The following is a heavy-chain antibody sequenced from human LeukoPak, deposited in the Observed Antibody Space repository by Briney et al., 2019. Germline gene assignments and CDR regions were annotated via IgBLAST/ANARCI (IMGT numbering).Heavy chain of an antibody. J-gene: IGHJ6*03. D-gene: IGHD3-10*01. CDR1: GGSISSGTYY. CDR3: ASSSSGSYYYMHV. CDR2: IYTTGST. V-gene: IGHV4-61*02. Sequence: PSQTLSLTCTVSGGSISSGTYYWSWIRQPAGKGLEWIGRIYTTGSTNYNPSLKSRVTISVDTSKNQFSLKLSSVTAADTAVYFCASSSSGSYYYMHVWGKGTTVTVSS.